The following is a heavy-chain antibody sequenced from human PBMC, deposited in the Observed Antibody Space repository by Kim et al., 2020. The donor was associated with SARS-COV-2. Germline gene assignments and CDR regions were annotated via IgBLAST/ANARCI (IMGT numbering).Heavy chain of an antibody. CDR3: ARAPLVGAPFDY. D-gene: IGHD1-26*01. V-gene: IGHV4-34*01. Sequence: SHPSLKSRVTISVDTSKNQFSLKLSSVTAADTAVYYCARAPLVGAPFDYWGQGTLVTVSS. J-gene: IGHJ4*02.